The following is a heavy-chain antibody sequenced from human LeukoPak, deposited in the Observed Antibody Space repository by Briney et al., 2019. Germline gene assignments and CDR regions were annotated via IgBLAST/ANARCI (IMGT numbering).Heavy chain of an antibody. Sequence: GGSLRLSCAASGFTFSSYWVSWVRQAPGKGLEWVANIKQDGSEKYYVDSVKGRFTISRENAKNSLYLQMKSLRAEDTAVYYCARGQWLVTSPFDIWGQGTMVTVSS. D-gene: IGHD6-19*01. CDR1: GFTFSSYW. V-gene: IGHV3-7*01. J-gene: IGHJ3*02. CDR3: ARGQWLVTSPFDI. CDR2: IKQDGSEK.